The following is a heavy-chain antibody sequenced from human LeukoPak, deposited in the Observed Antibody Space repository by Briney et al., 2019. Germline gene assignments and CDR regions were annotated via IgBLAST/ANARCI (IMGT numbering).Heavy chain of an antibody. CDR2: ITSSASTI. D-gene: IGHD1-26*01. Sequence: GGSLRLSCAASGFTFSSFEMNWVRQAPGKWLEWVSYITSSASTIYYAESVKGRFTISRDNAKNSLFLQMNSLRAEDTAVYYCARKVLSGSRYFDYWGQGALVTVSS. CDR3: ARKVLSGSRYFDY. CDR1: GFTFSSFE. J-gene: IGHJ4*02. V-gene: IGHV3-48*03.